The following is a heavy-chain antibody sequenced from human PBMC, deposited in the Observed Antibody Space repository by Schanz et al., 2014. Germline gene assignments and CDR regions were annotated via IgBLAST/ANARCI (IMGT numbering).Heavy chain of an antibody. CDR3: TRDRGALINHNDALDL. V-gene: IGHV3-30*04. CDR2: TSTDGTKT. Sequence: QVQLVESGGGVVQPGMSLRLSCAASGFSFSTYAMHWVRQAPGQGLEKVAVTSTDGTKTYYAASVRGRFTISRDNSKNTVYLQMNSLRSEDTAVYYCTRDRGALINHNDALDLWGQGTMVSVSS. J-gene: IGHJ3*01. CDR1: GFSFSTYA. D-gene: IGHD3-16*01.